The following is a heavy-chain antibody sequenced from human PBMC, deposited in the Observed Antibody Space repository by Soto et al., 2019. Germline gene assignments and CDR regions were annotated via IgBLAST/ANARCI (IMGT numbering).Heavy chain of an antibody. CDR1: GYTFTRYY. CDR3: ARAQCSGGSCYYYYGMDV. J-gene: IGHJ6*02. Sequence: ASVKVSCKASGYTFTRYYMHWVRQAPGQGLEWMGIINPSGGSTSYAQKFQGRVTMTRDTSTSTVYMELSSLRSEDTAVYYCARAQCSGGSCYYYYGMDVWGQGTTVTVSS. D-gene: IGHD2-15*01. V-gene: IGHV1-46*01. CDR2: INPSGGST.